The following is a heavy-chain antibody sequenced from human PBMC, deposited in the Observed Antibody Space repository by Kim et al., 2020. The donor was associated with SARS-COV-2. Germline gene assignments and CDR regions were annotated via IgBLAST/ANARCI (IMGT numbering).Heavy chain of an antibody. CDR3: ARNSERSSSWPDVFDC. CDR1: GFTFSGYW. D-gene: IGHD1-26*01. J-gene: IGHJ4*02. Sequence: GGSLRLSCTASGFTFSGYWMSWVRQAPGKGLEWVANIKQDGSDKYYVDSVKGRFTISRENAKNSVYLQMNNLRGEDTAVYYCARNSERSSSWPDVFDCWGQGSLVTVSS. CDR2: IKQDGSDK. V-gene: IGHV3-7*01.